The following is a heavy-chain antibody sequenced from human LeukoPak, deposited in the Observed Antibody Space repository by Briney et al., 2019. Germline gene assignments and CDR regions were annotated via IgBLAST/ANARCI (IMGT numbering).Heavy chain of an antibody. V-gene: IGHV3-21*01. CDR3: GKTTVGYSSGQKPAWPVDY. D-gene: IGHD5-18*01. CDR2: ISSSSSYI. J-gene: IGHJ4*02. CDR1: GFTFSSYS. Sequence: GGSLRLSCAASGFTFSSYSMNWVRQAPGKGLEWVSSISSSSSYIYYADSVKGRFTISRDNAKNSLYLQMNSLRAEDTAVYYCGKTTVGYSSGQKPAWPVDYWGQGTLVTVS.